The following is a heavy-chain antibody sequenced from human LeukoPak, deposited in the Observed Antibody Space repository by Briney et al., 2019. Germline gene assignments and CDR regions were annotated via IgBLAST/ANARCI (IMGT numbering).Heavy chain of an antibody. J-gene: IGHJ4*02. CDR1: GASISRTNYC. V-gene: IGHV4-39*01. CDR3: AAPYSGSYQYYFDY. Sequence: SKTLSLTCTVSGASISRTNYCWGWIRQPPGKGLEWIGSIYNLGTTQYNPSLKSRLTISVDTSKNQFSLKLSSVTAADTAVYYCAAPYSGSYQYYFDYWGQGALVTVSS. CDR2: IYNLGTT. D-gene: IGHD1-26*01.